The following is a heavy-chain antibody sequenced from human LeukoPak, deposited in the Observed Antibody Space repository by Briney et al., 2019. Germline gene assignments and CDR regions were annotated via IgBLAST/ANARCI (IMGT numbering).Heavy chain of an antibody. CDR2: INSGTTT. J-gene: IGHJ4*02. Sequence: PGGSLRLSCAASGFSFSAYTFNWVRQAQGKGLEWVSYINSGTTTYYADSVKGRFTISRDNAKNSVYLQMSSLRAEDTAVYYCASGFNYGYFRYWGPGTLVTVSS. D-gene: IGHD5-18*01. CDR3: ASGFNYGYFRY. V-gene: IGHV3-48*01. CDR1: GFSFSAYT.